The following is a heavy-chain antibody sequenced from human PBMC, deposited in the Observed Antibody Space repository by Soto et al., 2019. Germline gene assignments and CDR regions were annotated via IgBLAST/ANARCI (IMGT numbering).Heavy chain of an antibody. D-gene: IGHD6-13*01. CDR2: INHSGST. CDR1: GGSFSGYY. CDR3: ASGRGKYSSRIYYMDV. Sequence: QVQLQQWGAGLLKPSETLSLTCAVYGGSFSGYYWSWIRQPPGKGLEWIGEINHSGSTNYNPSLKSRVTISVDTSKNQFSLKLSSVTAADTAVYYCASGRGKYSSRIYYMDVWGKGTTVTVSS. J-gene: IGHJ6*03. V-gene: IGHV4-34*01.